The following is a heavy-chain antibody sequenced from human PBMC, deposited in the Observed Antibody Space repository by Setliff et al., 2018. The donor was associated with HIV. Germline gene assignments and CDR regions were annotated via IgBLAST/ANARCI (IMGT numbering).Heavy chain of an antibody. CDR3: ARGPYAEWFGESLDAFDI. CDR2: INAGNGNT. D-gene: IGHD3-10*01. J-gene: IGHJ3*02. Sequence: ASVKVSCKASGYTFTSYGISWVRQAPGQGLEWMGWINAGNGNTKYSQKFQGRVTITRDTSASTAYMELSSLRSEDTAVYYCARGPYAEWFGESLDAFDIWGQGTMVTVSS. CDR1: GYTFTSYG. V-gene: IGHV1-3*01.